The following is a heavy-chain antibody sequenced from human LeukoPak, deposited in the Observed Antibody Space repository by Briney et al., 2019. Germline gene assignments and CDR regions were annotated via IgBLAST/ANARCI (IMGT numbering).Heavy chain of an antibody. CDR2: TYYRSRWYN. CDR3: ARAADSRGSGMGV. CDR1: GDSVSSNRAA. D-gene: IGHD3-22*01. J-gene: IGHJ6*02. V-gene: IGHV6-1*01. Sequence: PSQALSLTCAISGDSVSSNRAAWHWLRQSPSRGLEWLGRTYYRSRWYNDYVESVKSRITINPDTSKNQFPLQLNSVTPEDTAVYYCARAADSRGSGMGVWGQGTTVTVSS.